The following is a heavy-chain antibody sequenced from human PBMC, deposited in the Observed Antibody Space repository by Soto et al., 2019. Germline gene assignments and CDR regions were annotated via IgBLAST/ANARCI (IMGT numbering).Heavy chain of an antibody. CDR3: ALKGTANPFY. CDR1: GFTFTAYD. Sequence: GGSLRLSCATSGFTFTAYDLSWVRQAPGKGLDWVSGISPSGDTTYYADSVKGRFTISRDNSKTVLYLQMNSLRAEDTAVYYCALKGTANPFYWGQGTRVTVSS. J-gene: IGHJ4*02. CDR2: ISPSGDTT. V-gene: IGHV3-23*01. D-gene: IGHD2-21*02.